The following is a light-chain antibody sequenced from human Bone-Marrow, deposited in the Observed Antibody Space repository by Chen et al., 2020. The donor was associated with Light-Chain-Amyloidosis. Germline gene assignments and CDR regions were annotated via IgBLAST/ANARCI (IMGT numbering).Light chain of an antibody. Sequence: QSVLTRPPSVSGAPWQGVTISCTGSSSNIGAGYDVHWYQQLPGTAPKLIIYANSNRSSGVPDRFSCSTSGTSASLAITGLQAEDEADYYCQSSDSSLSGVVFGGGTKLTVL. V-gene: IGLV1-40*01. CDR3: QSSDSSLSGVV. CDR2: ANS. CDR1: SSNIGAGYD. J-gene: IGLJ2*01.